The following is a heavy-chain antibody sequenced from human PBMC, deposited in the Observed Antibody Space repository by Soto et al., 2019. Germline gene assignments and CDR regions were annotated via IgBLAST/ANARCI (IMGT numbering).Heavy chain of an antibody. Sequence: EVQLLESGGGLVQPGGSLRLSCAASGFTVSSNAMTWVRQAPGKGLERVSTIIGSGDSTYYPYSVRGRFTIYRDNSKNTLNLQMNSLRAEDTALYYCTKDTKHPYGPPYWGQGTLVTVSS. D-gene: IGHD2-8*01. CDR2: IIGSGDST. V-gene: IGHV3-23*01. CDR1: GFTVSSNA. J-gene: IGHJ4*02. CDR3: TKDTKHPYGPPY.